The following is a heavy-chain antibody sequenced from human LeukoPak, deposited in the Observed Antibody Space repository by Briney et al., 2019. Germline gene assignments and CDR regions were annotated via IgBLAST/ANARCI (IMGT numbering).Heavy chain of an antibody. CDR2: IKPDGSER. D-gene: IGHD2-15*01. V-gene: IGHV3-7*01. Sequence: GGSLRLSCAASEFTFSTYWMTWVRQAPGKGLEWVANIKPDGSERNYVDSVKGRFTISRDNAKISLFLQMNSLRVEDTAVYFCARGGCSGHICYSYPEYWGQGTLVTVSS. J-gene: IGHJ4*02. CDR3: ARGGCSGHICYSYPEY. CDR1: EFTFSTYW.